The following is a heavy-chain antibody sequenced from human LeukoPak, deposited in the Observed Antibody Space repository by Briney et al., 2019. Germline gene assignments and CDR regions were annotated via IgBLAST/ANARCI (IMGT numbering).Heavy chain of an antibody. J-gene: IGHJ4*02. D-gene: IGHD5-24*01. CDR3: AKDLLGYNSLDFDY. V-gene: IGHV3-23*01. CDR2: ISGSGNSA. CDR1: GFTFSTYA. Sequence: GGSLRLSCAASGFTFSTYAMSWVRQSPGKGLEWVSGISGSGNSAYYADSVKGRFTISRDNSKNMLYLQMNSLRAEDTAVYYCAKDLLGYNSLDFDYWGQGTLVTVSS.